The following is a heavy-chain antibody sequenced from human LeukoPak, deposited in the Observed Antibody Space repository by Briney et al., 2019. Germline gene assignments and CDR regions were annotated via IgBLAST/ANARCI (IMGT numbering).Heavy chain of an antibody. J-gene: IGHJ4*02. V-gene: IGHV1-18*04. CDR3: ARIRYYDSSGLPQAKFDY. Sequence: ASVKVSCKASGYTFTGYYMHWVRQAPGQGLEWMGWISAYNGNTNYAQKLQGRVTMTTDTSTSTAYMELRSLRSDDTAVYYCARIRYYDSSGLPQAKFDYWGQGTLVTVSS. CDR1: GYTFTGYY. CDR2: ISAYNGNT. D-gene: IGHD3-22*01.